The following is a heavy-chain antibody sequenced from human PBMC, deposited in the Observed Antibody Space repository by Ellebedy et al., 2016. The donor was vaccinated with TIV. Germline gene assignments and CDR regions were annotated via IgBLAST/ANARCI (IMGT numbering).Heavy chain of an antibody. J-gene: IGHJ4*02. CDR1: RYTLTSYA. Sequence: AASVKVSCKASRYTLTSYAMHWVRQAPGQRLERMGWINAGNGNTKYSQKFQGRVTITRDTSASTVYMSLSSLGSEDTAVYYCAKDRGGTGDFDYWGQGTLVTVSS. D-gene: IGHD3-16*01. CDR3: AKDRGGTGDFDY. V-gene: IGHV1-3*01. CDR2: INAGNGNT.